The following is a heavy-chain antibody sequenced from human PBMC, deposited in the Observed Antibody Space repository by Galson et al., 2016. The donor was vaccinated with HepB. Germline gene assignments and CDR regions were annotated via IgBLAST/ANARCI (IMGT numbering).Heavy chain of an antibody. J-gene: IGHJ4*02. V-gene: IGHV1-18*01. CDR3: ARGVRRAFYYDSNGYLVYFDY. CDR2: ISAYNGNT. D-gene: IGHD3-22*01. CDR1: GYTFTNYG. Sequence: SCKASGYTFTNYGISWVRQAPGQGLEWMGWISAYNGNTNYAQNLQGRVTMTTDTSTSTAYMELRSLRSDDTAGYFCARGVRRAFYYDSNGYLVYFDYWGQGTLVTVSS.